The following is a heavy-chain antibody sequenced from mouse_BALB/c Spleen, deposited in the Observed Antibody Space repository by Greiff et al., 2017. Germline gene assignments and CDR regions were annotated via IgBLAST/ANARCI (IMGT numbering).Heavy chain of an antibody. D-gene: IGHD4-1*01. CDR1: GYSITSGYY. V-gene: IGHV3-6*02. J-gene: IGHJ3*01. CDR3: ARSNWDGGFAY. CDR2: ISYDGSN. Sequence: EVQVVESGPGLVKPSQSLSLTCSVTGYSITSGYYWNWIRQFPGNKLEWMGYISYDGSNNYNPSLKNRISITRDTSKNQFFLKLNSVTTEDTATYYCARSNWDGGFAYWGQGTLVTVSA.